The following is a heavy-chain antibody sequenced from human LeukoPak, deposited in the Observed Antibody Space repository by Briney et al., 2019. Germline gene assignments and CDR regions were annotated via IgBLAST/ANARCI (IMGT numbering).Heavy chain of an antibody. Sequence: SETLSLPCTVSGGSLSGGAYLGRWIRQPPGKGLEWIGYVYYNGITNYNPSLKSRVSISLDTSKNQFSLNLNSGTAADTAVYYCASQLGGTTFHWGQGTLVTVSS. J-gene: IGHJ4*02. D-gene: IGHD1-1*01. CDR3: ASQLGGTTFH. CDR1: GGSLSGGAYL. V-gene: IGHV4-61*08. CDR2: VYYNGIT.